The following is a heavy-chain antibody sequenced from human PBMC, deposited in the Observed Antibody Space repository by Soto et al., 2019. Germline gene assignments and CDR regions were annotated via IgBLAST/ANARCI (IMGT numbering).Heavy chain of an antibody. J-gene: IGHJ5*02. CDR3: ARGRVWGGYSYDRNWFDP. CDR1: GYTFTSYD. V-gene: IGHV1-8*01. Sequence: ASVKVSCKASGYTFTSYDINWVRQATGQGLEWMGWMNPNSGNTGYAQKFQGRVTMTRNTSISTAYMELSSLRSEDTAVYYGARGRVWGGYSYDRNWFDPWGQGTLVTVSS. CDR2: MNPNSGNT. D-gene: IGHD5-18*01.